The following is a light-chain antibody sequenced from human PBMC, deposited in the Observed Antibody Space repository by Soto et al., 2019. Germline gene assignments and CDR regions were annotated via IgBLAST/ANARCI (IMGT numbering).Light chain of an antibody. CDR2: DAS. J-gene: IGKJ4*01. V-gene: IGKV1-5*01. Sequence: DIQMTQSPSTLSASVGDRVTITCRASQSISSWLAWYQQKPGKAPRLLIYDASSLESGVPSRFSGSGSGTEFTLTISSLQPDDFATYYCQQYNSYPFTFGGGTKVDIK. CDR3: QQYNSYPFT. CDR1: QSISSW.